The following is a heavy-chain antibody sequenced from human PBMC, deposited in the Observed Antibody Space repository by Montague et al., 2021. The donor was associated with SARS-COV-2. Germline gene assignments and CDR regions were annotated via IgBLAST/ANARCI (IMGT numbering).Heavy chain of an antibody. Sequence: SETLSLTCTVSGGSISSSSYYWGWIRQPPGKGLEWIGGIYYSGSTYYNPFLKGRVTISVDTSKNQFSLKLSSVTAADTAVYYCARVGRQQLVRLSGMDVWGQGTTVTVAS. V-gene: IGHV4-39*07. CDR1: GGSISSSSYY. CDR2: IYYSGST. CDR3: ARVGRQQLVRLSGMDV. D-gene: IGHD6-13*01. J-gene: IGHJ6*02.